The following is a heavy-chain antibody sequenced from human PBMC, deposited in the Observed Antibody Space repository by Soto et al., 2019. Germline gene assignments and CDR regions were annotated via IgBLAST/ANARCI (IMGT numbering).Heavy chain of an antibody. Sequence: GSLRLSCAASGFTFSSYWMSWVRQAPGKGLEWVANIKQDGSEKYYVDSVKGRFTISRDNAKNSLYLQMNSLRAEDTAVYYCARVGPIVGATYFDYWGQGTLVTVSS. CDR1: GFTFSSYW. CDR2: IKQDGSEK. V-gene: IGHV3-7*01. D-gene: IGHD1-26*01. CDR3: ARVGPIVGATYFDY. J-gene: IGHJ4*02.